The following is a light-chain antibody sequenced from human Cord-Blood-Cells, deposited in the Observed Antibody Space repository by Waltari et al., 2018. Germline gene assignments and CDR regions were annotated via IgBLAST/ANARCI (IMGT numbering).Light chain of an antibody. CDR2: AAS. CDR1: QSISSY. V-gene: IGKV1-39*01. Sequence: DIPMTHAPSSVSASVGDRVTITCRASQSISSYLNWYQQTPGQAPKLLIYAASSLQSGVPSRFSGSGSGTDFTLTISSLQPEDFATYYCQQSYSTPYTFGQGTKLEIK. CDR3: QQSYSTPYT. J-gene: IGKJ2*01.